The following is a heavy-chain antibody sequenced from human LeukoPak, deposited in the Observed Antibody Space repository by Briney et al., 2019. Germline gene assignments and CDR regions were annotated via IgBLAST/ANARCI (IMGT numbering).Heavy chain of an antibody. CDR2: IKHDGSEQ. D-gene: IGHD6-13*01. CDR3: KSGGAAPGRFDY. V-gene: IGHV3-7*01. Sequence: GGSLRLSCAASGFTFTSYWMSWMRQAPGKGLQWVANIKHDGSEQYYVDSVKGRFTIPRDNAKNSLYLQMNSLGVEDTAVYYCKSGGAAPGRFDYWGQGVLVTVSS. J-gene: IGHJ4*02. CDR1: GFTFTSYW.